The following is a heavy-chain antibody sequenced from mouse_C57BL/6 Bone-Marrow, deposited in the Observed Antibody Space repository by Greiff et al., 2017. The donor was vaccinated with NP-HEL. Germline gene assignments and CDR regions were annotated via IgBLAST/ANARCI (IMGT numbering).Heavy chain of an antibody. CDR2: IWTGGGT. CDR3: ARTRQLRRNYFDY. Sequence: VHLVESGPGLVAPSQSLSITCTVSGFSLTSYAISWVRQPPGKGLEWLGVIWTGGGTNYNSALKSRLSISKDNSKSQVFLKMNSLQTDDTARYYCARTRQLRRNYFDYWGQGTTLTVSS. CDR1: GFSLTSYA. D-gene: IGHD3-2*02. J-gene: IGHJ2*01. V-gene: IGHV2-9-1*01.